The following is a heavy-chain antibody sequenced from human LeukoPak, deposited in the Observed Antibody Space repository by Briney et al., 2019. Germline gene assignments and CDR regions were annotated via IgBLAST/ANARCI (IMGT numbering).Heavy chain of an antibody. CDR2: INPNSGGT. J-gene: IGHJ5*02. D-gene: IGHD2-2*01. V-gene: IGHV1-2*02. CDR3: ARVGCSSTSCYNWVDP. CDR1: GYTFTGYY. Sequence: ASVKVSCKASGYTFTGYYMHWVRQAPGQGLEWMGWINPNSGGTNYAQKFQGRVTMTRDTSISTAYMELSRLRSDDTAVYYCARVGCSSTSCYNWVDPWGQGTLVTVSS.